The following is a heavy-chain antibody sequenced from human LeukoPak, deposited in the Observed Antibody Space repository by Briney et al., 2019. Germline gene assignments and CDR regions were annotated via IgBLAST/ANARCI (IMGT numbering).Heavy chain of an antibody. J-gene: IGHJ6*02. Sequence: GRSLRLSCAASGCTFSSYGMHWVRQAPGKGLEWVAVISYDGSNKYFADSVKGRFTISRDNSKNTLYLQMNSLRAEDTGVYYCATLYSSSSEPYYYYYGMDVWGQGSTVTVSS. CDR3: ATLYSSSSEPYYYYYGMDV. D-gene: IGHD6-6*01. CDR1: GCTFSSYG. V-gene: IGHV3-30*03. CDR2: ISYDGSNK.